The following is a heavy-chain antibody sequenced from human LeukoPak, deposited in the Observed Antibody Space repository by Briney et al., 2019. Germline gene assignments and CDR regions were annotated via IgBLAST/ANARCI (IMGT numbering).Heavy chain of an antibody. V-gene: IGHV3-23*01. CDR1: GFTFSSYA. CDR2: ISGSGGST. Sequence: PGGSLRLSCAASGFTFSSYAMSWVRQAPGKGLEWVSVISGSGGSTYYADSVKGRFTISRDNSKNTLYLQMNSLRAEDTAVYYCAKDSGIVLMVNYFDYWGQGTLVTVSS. CDR3: AKDSGIVLMVNYFDY. D-gene: IGHD2-8*01. J-gene: IGHJ4*02.